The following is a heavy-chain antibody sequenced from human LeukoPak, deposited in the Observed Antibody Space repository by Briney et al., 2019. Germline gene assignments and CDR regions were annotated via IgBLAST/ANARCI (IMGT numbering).Heavy chain of an antibody. CDR1: GFTLSSRW. Sequence: GGSLRLSCVVSGFTLSSRWMMWVRQAPGEGLEWMTNIDRDGSEKNYVDSVKGRFTITRDNAENSLYLQMNSLKVEDSAIYYCATYDSWSGYNIAYWGQGTLVTVSS. CDR3: ATYDSWSGYNIAY. CDR2: IDRDGSEK. D-gene: IGHD3-3*01. J-gene: IGHJ4*02. V-gene: IGHV3-7*03.